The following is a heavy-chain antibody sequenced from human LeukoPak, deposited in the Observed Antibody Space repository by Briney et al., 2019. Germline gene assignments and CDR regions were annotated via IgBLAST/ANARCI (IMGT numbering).Heavy chain of an antibody. D-gene: IGHD3-22*01. CDR3: ARCRYYYDSSGYYLDAFDI. J-gene: IGHJ3*02. V-gene: IGHV1-8*01. Sequence: ASVKVSCKASGYTFTSYDINWVRQATGQGLEWMGWMNPNSGNTGYAQKFQGRVTMTRNTSISTAYMELSRLRSEDTAVYYCARCRYYYDSSGYYLDAFDIWGQGTMVTVSS. CDR2: MNPNSGNT. CDR1: GYTFTSYD.